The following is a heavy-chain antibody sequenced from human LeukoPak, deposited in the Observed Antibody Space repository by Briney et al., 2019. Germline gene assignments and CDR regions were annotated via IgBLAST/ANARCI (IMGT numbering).Heavy chain of an antibody. CDR2: ISNSGSST. Sequence: PGGSLRLSCAASGFTFSSYGMSWVRQAPGKGLEWVSGISNSGSSTYYADSVKGRFTISRDNSKNTLYLQMHSLRAEDTAVYYCAKKDGSGSWYYYFDYWGQGTLVTVSS. D-gene: IGHD3-10*01. V-gene: IGHV3-23*01. CDR1: GFTFSSYG. CDR3: AKKDGSGSWYYYFDY. J-gene: IGHJ4*02.